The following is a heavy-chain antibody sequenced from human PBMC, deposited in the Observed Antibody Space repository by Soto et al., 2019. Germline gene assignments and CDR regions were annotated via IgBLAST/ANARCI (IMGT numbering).Heavy chain of an antibody. Sequence: GGSLRLSCSASGFTFSSYAMHWVRQAPGKGLEYVSAISSNGGSTYYADSVKGRFTISRDNSKNTLYLQMSSLRAEDTAVYDCVKDLAAACTAFDIWGQGTMVTVSS. CDR1: GFTFSSYA. CDR3: VKDLAAACTAFDI. CDR2: ISSNGGST. V-gene: IGHV3-64D*09. D-gene: IGHD6-13*01. J-gene: IGHJ3*02.